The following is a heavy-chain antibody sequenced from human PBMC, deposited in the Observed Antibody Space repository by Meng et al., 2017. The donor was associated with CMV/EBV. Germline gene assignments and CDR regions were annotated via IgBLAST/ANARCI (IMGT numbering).Heavy chain of an antibody. J-gene: IGHJ3*02. CDR1: GYTFTGYY. D-gene: IGHD2-2*01. V-gene: IGHV1-2*02. Sequence: ASVKVSCKASGYTFTGYYMHWVRQAPGQGLEWMGWINPNSGGTNYAQKFQGRVTMTRDTSISTAYMELSRLRSDDTAVYYCARDGEYCSSTSCYHPTHAFDIWGQGTMVTVSS. CDR3: ARDGEYCSSTSCYHPTHAFDI. CDR2: INPNSGGT.